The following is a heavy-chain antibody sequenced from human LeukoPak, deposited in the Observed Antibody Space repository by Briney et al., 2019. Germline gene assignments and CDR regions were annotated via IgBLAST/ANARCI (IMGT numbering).Heavy chain of an antibody. J-gene: IGHJ6*02. CDR1: GFTVSSNY. CDR2: TYSGGST. Sequence: PGGSLRLSCVASGFTVSSNYMSWVRQAPGKGLEWVSLTYSGGSTYYADSVKGRFTISRDTSKNTLYLEMNSPRAADTAVYYCAREIKGAGMDVWGQGTTVIVSS. V-gene: IGHV3-66*01. CDR3: AREIKGAGMDV.